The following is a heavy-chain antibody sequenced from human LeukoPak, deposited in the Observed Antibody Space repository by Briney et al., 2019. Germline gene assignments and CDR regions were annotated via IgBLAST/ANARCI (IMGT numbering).Heavy chain of an antibody. CDR1: GFPFGDYT. V-gene: IGHV3-49*03. Sequence: GGSLRLSCTASGFPFGDYTMSWFRQAPGKGLEWVGFIRSKTYGGTTEYAASVKGRFTMSRDDPKSIAYLQLNSLKTEDTAVYYCTRERSYYYDTSGSDYWGQGTLVTVSS. CDR3: TRERSYYYDTSGSDY. J-gene: IGHJ4*02. D-gene: IGHD3-22*01. CDR2: IRSKTYGGTT.